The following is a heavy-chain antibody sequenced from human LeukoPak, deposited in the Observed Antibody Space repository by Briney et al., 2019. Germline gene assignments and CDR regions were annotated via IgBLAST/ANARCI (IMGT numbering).Heavy chain of an antibody. CDR2: INSDGSST. V-gene: IGHV3-74*01. CDR3: ARTPYSSSWTLGY. CDR1: GFTFSTYE. J-gene: IGHJ4*02. D-gene: IGHD6-13*01. Sequence: GGSLRLSCAASGFTFSTYEMSWVRQAPGKGLVWVSRINSDGSSTSYADSVKGRFTISRDNAKNTLYLQMNSLRAEDTAVYYCARTPYSSSWTLGYWGQGTLVTVSS.